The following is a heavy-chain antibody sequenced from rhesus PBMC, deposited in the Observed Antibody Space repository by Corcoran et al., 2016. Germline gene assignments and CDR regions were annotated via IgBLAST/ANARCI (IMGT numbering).Heavy chain of an antibody. CDR1: GFTFGSYG. CDR3: ATGTRNAFDF. V-gene: IGHV3-8*01. CDR2: ISTGGGST. J-gene: IGHJ3*01. D-gene: IGHD3-9*01. Sequence: EVQLVESGGGLVQPGRSLRLSCAASGFTFGSYGMHWARQAPGKGLEWVSAISTGGGSTWYTDSVKGRFTISRGNSKNTLYLQMDSLRAEDTAVYYCATGTRNAFDFWGQGLRVTVSS.